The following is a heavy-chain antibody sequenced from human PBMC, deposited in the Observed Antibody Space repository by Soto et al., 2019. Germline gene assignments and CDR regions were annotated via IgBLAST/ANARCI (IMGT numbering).Heavy chain of an antibody. V-gene: IGHV4-34*01. Sequence: XATLSLTCAVHGGSFSGFYWTWIRQPPGKGLEWIGEINHSGSSNYNPPLKSRVTMSLDTSRNQFSLSLNSVTAADTAVYYCARMAGPWYFDLWGRGTLVTVSS. CDR1: GGSFSGFY. J-gene: IGHJ2*01. CDR3: ARMAGPWYFDL. CDR2: INHSGSS.